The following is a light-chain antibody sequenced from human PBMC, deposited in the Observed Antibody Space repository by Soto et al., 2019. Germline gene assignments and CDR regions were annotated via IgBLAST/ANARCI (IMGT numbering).Light chain of an antibody. V-gene: IGLV2-14*01. J-gene: IGLJ1*01. Sequence: QSVLTQPASVSGSPGQSITISCTGTSSDVGGYNYVAWYQQHPGKAPKLMIYEVSNRPSGVSNRFSGSKSGNTASLTISGLQAEDAADYYCSSYTSSSTYVFGSGPXVT. CDR1: SSDVGGYNY. CDR2: EVS. CDR3: SSYTSSSTYV.